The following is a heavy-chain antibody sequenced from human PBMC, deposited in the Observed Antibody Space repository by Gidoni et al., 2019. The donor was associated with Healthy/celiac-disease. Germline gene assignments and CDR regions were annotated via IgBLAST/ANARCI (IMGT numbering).Heavy chain of an antibody. CDR1: GYSISSGYY. CDR3: ASSLPYYSGSLGDFDY. J-gene: IGHJ4*02. V-gene: IGHV4-38-2*01. Sequence: QVQLQESGPGLGKPSETLSLTCAVSGYSISSGYYWGWNRQPPGKGLEWIGSIYHSGSTYYNPSLKSLVTISVDTSKHQFSLKLSSVTAADTAVYYCASSLPYYSGSLGDFDYWGQGTLVTVSS. CDR2: IYHSGST. D-gene: IGHD1-26*01.